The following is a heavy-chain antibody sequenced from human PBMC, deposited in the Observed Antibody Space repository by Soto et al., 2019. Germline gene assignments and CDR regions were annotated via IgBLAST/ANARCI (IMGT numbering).Heavy chain of an antibody. V-gene: IGHV3-48*02. CDR2: ISSSSSTI. CDR3: AALSSGYKWHSFDI. Sequence: GALRLSCAASGFTFSSYSMNWVRQAPGKGLEWVSYISSSSSTIYYADSVKGRFTISRDNAKNSLYLQMNSLRDEDTAVYYCAALSSGYKWHSFDIWGQGTTVTVS. CDR1: GFTFSSYS. D-gene: IGHD3-22*01. J-gene: IGHJ3*02.